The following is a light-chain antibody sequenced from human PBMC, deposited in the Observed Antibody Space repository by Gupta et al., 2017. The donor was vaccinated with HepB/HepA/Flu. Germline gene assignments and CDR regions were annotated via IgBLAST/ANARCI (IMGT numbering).Light chain of an antibody. Sequence: DIQMTQSPSSLSASVGDSVTITCRASRTVSTYLNWYVQRPGQAPKLLIYASSTLQSGVPSRFSGGGSGTEFTLTINSRQPEDFATYYRQQSHSNPLTFGHGTTLDMK. J-gene: IGKJ3*01. CDR1: RTVSTY. CDR3: QQSHSNPLT. V-gene: IGKV1-39*01. CDR2: ASS.